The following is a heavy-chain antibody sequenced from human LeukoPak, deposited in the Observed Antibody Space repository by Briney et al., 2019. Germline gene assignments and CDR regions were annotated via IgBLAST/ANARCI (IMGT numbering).Heavy chain of an antibody. V-gene: IGHV5-51*01. CDR1: GYTFSSYW. J-gene: IGHJ4*02. CDR2: IYPGDSDT. CDR3: ARQNDFRLDY. Sequence: PGGSLRLSCKGSGYTFSSYWIGWVRQMPGKGLEWMGIIYPGDSDTRYSPSLQGQVTISVDTSIGTAYLQWSSLKASDTAIYYCARQNDFRLDYWDQGTLVTVSS. D-gene: IGHD3-3*01.